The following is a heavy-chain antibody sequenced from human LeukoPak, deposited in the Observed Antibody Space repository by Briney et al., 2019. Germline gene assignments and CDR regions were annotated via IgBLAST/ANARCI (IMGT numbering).Heavy chain of an antibody. CDR2: MYHSGNI. D-gene: IGHD6-13*01. CDR1: GGSISSNNW. J-gene: IGHJ2*01. Sequence: SGTLSLTCTVSGGSISSNNWWSWVRQPPGKGLEWIGEMYHSGNINYNPSLKSRATISVDKSKNQFSLKLSSVTAADTAVYYCARLTSSWYQDWYFDLWGRGTLVTVSS. V-gene: IGHV4-4*02. CDR3: ARLTSSWYQDWYFDL.